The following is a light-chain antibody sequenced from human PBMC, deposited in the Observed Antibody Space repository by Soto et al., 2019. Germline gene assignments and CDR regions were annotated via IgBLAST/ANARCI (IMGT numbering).Light chain of an antibody. J-gene: IGKJ5*01. CDR1: QSVNSN. Sequence: EIVMTQSPATLSLSPGERATLSCRASQSVNSNLTWYQQKAGQAPRLLIYGTSTRATGIPARFSGSGSGTDFTLTISSLQSEDFAVYYCQEYNNWPLLTFGQGTRLETK. CDR3: QEYNNWPLLT. V-gene: IGKV3-15*01. CDR2: GTS.